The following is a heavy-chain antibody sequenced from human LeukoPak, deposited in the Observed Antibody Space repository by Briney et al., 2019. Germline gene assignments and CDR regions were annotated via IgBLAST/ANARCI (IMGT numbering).Heavy chain of an antibody. CDR3: ASPIYCSSTSCYPRFDY. J-gene: IGHJ4*02. V-gene: IGHV4-38-2*01. D-gene: IGHD2-2*01. Sequence: KPSETLSLTCAVSGYSISSGYYGGWSRQPPGQGVEWIGSIYDSGSTYYNPSLKSRVTISVDTSKTQFSLKLSSVTAADTAVYYRASPIYCSSTSCYPRFDYWGQGTLVTVSS. CDR1: GYSISSGYY. CDR2: IYDSGST.